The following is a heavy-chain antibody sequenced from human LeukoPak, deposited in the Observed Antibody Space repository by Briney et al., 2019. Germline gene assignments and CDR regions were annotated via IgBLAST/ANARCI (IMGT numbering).Heavy chain of an antibody. J-gene: IGHJ5*02. Sequence: SETLSLTCTVSGGSISSGGYYWSWIRQHPGKGLEWIGYIYYSGSTYYNPSLESRVTISVDTSKNQFSLKLSSVTAADTAVYYCARGPSNYGWFDPWGQGTLVTVSS. D-gene: IGHD4-11*01. CDR2: IYYSGST. CDR3: ARGPSNYGWFDP. V-gene: IGHV4-31*03. CDR1: GGSISSGGYY.